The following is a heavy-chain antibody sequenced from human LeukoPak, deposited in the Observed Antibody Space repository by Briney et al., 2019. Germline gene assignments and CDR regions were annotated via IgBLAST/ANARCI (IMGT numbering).Heavy chain of an antibody. D-gene: IGHD3-10*01. CDR2: INWNGGST. Sequence: GGSLRLSCAASGFTFDDYGMSWVRQAPGKGLEWVSGINWNGGSTGYADSVKGRFTISRDNAKNSLYLQMNSLRAEDTAVYYCATALYYGSGSSQSAWGYWGQGTLVTVSS. V-gene: IGHV3-20*04. CDR3: ATALYYGSGSSQSAWGY. J-gene: IGHJ4*02. CDR1: GFTFDDYG.